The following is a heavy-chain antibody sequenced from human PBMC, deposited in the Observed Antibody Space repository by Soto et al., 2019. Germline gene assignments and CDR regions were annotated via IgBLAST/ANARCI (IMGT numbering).Heavy chain of an antibody. CDR2: IYYSGST. V-gene: IGHV4-31*03. Sequence: SETLSLTCTVSGGSISSGGYYWSWIRQHPGKGLEWIGYIYYSGSTYYNPSLKSRVTISVDTSKNQFSLKLSSVTAADTAAYYCARDMPKYYGMDVWGQGXTVTVYS. CDR3: ARDMPKYYGMDV. D-gene: IGHD2-2*01. CDR1: GGSISSGGYY. J-gene: IGHJ6*02.